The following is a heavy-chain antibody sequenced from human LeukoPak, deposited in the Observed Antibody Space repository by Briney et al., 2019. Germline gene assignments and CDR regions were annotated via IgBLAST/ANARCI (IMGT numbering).Heavy chain of an antibody. CDR2: IYYSGST. J-gene: IGHJ3*02. CDR3: AREGPSWPPDQKAEESAFDI. CDR1: GGSISSSSYY. V-gene: IGHV4-39*07. D-gene: IGHD2-2*01. Sequence: ASETLSLTCIVSGGSISSSSYYWDWIRQPPGKGLEWIGSIYYSGSTYYNPSLKSRVTISVDTSKNQFSLKLSSVTAADTAVYYCAREGPSWPPDQKAEESAFDIWGQGTMVTVSS.